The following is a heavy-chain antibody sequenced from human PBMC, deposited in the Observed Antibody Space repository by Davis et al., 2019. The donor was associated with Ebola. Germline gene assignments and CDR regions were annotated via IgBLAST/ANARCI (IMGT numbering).Heavy chain of an antibody. V-gene: IGHV3-23*01. J-gene: IGHJ4*02. D-gene: IGHD2-15*01. CDR1: GFIFNNYA. Sequence: GESLKISCAASGFIFNNYAMTWVRQAPGRGLEWVSTTSSGGSTTYYADSVKGRFTISRDNSKNTLYLQMNSLRAEDTAVYYCAIPDCSGANCYSVYIKNWGQGTLVTVSS. CDR3: AIPDCSGANCYSVYIKN. CDR2: TSSGGSTT.